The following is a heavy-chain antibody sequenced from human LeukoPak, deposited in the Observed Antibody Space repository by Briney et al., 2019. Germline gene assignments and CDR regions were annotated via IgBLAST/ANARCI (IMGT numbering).Heavy chain of an antibody. CDR1: GFMFSNFA. V-gene: IGHV3-23*01. J-gene: IGHJ6*03. Sequence: PGGSLRLSCAASGFMFSNFAMSWVRQAPGKGLEWVSGIIGSGGTTFYADSVKGRFTISRDNSKNTLYLQMNSLRAEDTAIYYCAKMEGDTYSSWYMDVWGKGTSVTVSS. CDR3: AKMEGDTYSSWYMDV. D-gene: IGHD2-15*01. CDR2: IIGSGGTT.